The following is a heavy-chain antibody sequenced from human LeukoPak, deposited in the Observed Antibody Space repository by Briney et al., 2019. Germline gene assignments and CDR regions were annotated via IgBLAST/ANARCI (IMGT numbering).Heavy chain of an antibody. D-gene: IGHD2-2*01. CDR3: ARVSCSSTSCPRRDALDV. V-gene: IGHV4-59*01. CDR1: GGSTSSYY. J-gene: IGHJ3*01. Sequence: SETLSLTCTVSGGSTSSYYWSWIRQPPGKGLEWIGYIYYSGSTNYNPSLKSRVTISVDTSKNQFSLKLSSVTAADTAVYYCARVSCSSTSCPRRDALDVWGQGTMVTVSS. CDR2: IYYSGST.